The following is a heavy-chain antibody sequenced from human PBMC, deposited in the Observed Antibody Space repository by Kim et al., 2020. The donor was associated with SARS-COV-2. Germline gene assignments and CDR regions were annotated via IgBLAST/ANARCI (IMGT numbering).Heavy chain of an antibody. Sequence: SETLSLTCTVSGGSINSGGYYWGWIRQPPGKGLEWIASIYYTGTTYYNPSLQSRVTMSVDTSSTRFPLKLRSVTAAATADYYFAGDFRLSAIAAAWGRG. CDR2: IYYTGTT. D-gene: IGHD6-13*01. CDR1: GGSINSGGYY. CDR3: AGDFRLSAIAAA. V-gene: IGHV4-39*06. J-gene: IGHJ5*02.